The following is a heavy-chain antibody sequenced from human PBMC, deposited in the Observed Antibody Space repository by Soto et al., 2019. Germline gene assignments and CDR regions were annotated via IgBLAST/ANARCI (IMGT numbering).Heavy chain of an antibody. J-gene: IGHJ6*03. CDR3: ARDTPYDILTGYYPGLYYYYMDV. D-gene: IGHD3-9*01. Sequence: GASVKVSCKASGGTFSSYTISWVRQAPGQGLEWMGRISPNIGKANYAQKLQGRVTMTTDTSTSTAYMELRSLRSDDTAVYYCARDTPYDILTGYYPGLYYYYMDVWGKGTTVTVSS. CDR1: GGTFSSYT. CDR2: ISPNIGKA. V-gene: IGHV1-69*08.